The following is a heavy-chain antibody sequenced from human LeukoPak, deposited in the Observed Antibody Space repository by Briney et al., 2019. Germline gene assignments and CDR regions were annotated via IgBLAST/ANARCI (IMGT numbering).Heavy chain of an antibody. J-gene: IGHJ6*02. D-gene: IGHD3-3*02. V-gene: IGHV3-74*01. CDR1: GFTFSSYW. CDR2: VNSDESIT. Sequence: PGGSLRLSCAASGFTFSSYWVHWVRQAPGKGLVWVLRVNSDESITTYADSVNGRFTISRDNAKNTLYLQMKSLGAEDTAVYYCARGHLPTPRSAMDVWGQGTTVTVSS. CDR3: ARGHLPTPRSAMDV.